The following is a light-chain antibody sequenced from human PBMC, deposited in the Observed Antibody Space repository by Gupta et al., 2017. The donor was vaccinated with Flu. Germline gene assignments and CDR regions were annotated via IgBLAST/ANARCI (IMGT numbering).Light chain of an antibody. CDR3: QQSDSTPLT. CDR2: AAS. CDR1: QSISSY. J-gene: IGKJ2*01. V-gene: IGKV1-39*01. Sequence: DIQMTQSPPSLSASVGDRVTITCRASQSISSYLNWYQQKPGKAPKLLIYAASSLQSGVPSRFSGSGSGTDFTLTISRLQPEDFATYYCQQSDSTPLTFGQGTKMEIK.